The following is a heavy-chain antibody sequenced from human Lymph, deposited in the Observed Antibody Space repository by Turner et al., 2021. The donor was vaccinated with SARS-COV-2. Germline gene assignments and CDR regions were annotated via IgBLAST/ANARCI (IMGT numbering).Heavy chain of an antibody. CDR2: FYKIGSI. D-gene: IGHD1-1*01. CDR1: GGSISSTS. J-gene: IGHJ6*02. CDR3: ARHQGSTSGYDHGMNV. Sequence: QVQLQESGPGLVRPSETLSLTCTVSGGSISSTSWRWIRQSPGRGLEWIGYFYKIGSIDYNPTLRSGVTISVDTSKNQLSLNLISVTAADTAVYYCARHQGSTSGYDHGMNVWGQGTAVIVSS. V-gene: IGHV4-59*08.